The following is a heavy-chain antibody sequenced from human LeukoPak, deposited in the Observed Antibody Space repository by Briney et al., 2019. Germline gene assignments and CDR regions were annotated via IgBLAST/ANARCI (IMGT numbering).Heavy chain of an antibody. Sequence: SEILSLTCTVSGGSISSYYWSWIRQPPGKGLEWIGYIYYSGSTYYNPSLKSRVTISVDTSKNQFSLKLSSVTAADTAVYYCARTNPAFDIWGQGTMVTVSS. CDR2: IYYSGST. CDR1: GGSISSYY. CDR3: ARTNPAFDI. J-gene: IGHJ3*02. V-gene: IGHV4-59*08.